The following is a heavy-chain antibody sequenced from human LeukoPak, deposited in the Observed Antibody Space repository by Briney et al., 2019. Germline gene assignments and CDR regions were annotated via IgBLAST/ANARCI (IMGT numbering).Heavy chain of an antibody. CDR2: IIPIFGTA. CDR1: GGTFSSYA. CDR3: ASSGWSLFDY. D-gene: IGHD6-19*01. Sequence: AASVKVSCKASGGTFSSYAVSWVRQAPGQGLEWMGGIIPIFGTANYAQKFQGRVTITADESTSTAYMELSSLRSEDTAVYYCASSGWSLFDYWGQGTLVTVSS. J-gene: IGHJ4*02. V-gene: IGHV1-69*13.